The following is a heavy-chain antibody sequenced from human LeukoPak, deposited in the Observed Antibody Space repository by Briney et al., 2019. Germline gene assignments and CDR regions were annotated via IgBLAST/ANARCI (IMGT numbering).Heavy chain of an antibody. V-gene: IGHV3-30-3*01. Sequence: GRSLRLSCAASAFTFSSYAMHWVRQAPGKGLEWVAVISYDGSTKYYADSVKGRSTISRDNSKNTLYLQMNSLKPEDTAVYYCAREAPHSSGMIDFCNYYGMDVWGPGTSVTVSS. CDR1: AFTFSSYA. CDR3: AREAPHSSGMIDFCNYYGMDV. CDR2: ISYDGSTK. J-gene: IGHJ6*02. D-gene: IGHD3-22*01.